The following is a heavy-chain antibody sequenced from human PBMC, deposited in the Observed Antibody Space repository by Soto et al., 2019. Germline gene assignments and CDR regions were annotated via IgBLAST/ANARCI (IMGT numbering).Heavy chain of an antibody. CDR2: IWYDGSNK. D-gene: IGHD4-17*01. V-gene: IGHV3-33*01. CDR3: ARTTVTTDGGAFDI. J-gene: IGHJ3*02. CDR1: GFTFSSYG. Sequence: GGSLRLSCAASGFTFSSYGMHWVRQAPGKGLEWVAVIWYDGSNKYYADSVKGRFTISRDNSKNTLYLQMNSLRAEDTAVYYCARTTVTTDGGAFDIWGQGTMVTVSS.